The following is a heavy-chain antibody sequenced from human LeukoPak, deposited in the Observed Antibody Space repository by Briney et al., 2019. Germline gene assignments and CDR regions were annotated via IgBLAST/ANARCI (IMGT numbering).Heavy chain of an antibody. V-gene: IGHV1-46*01. Sequence: ASVKVSCKSSGYTFIIYYIHWVGQAPGQGLEWMGTVNPSGGSTNYAQKFQGRITMTRDTSTSTVYMELSSLKSEDTAVYYCARGKTMGDYWGQGTRVTVSS. CDR1: GYTFIIYY. D-gene: IGHD4/OR15-4a*01. CDR2: VNPSGGST. CDR3: ARGKTMGDY. J-gene: IGHJ4*02.